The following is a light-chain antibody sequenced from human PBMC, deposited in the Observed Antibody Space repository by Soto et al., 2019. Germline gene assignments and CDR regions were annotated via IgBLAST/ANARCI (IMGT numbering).Light chain of an antibody. J-gene: IGKJ1*01. CDR2: SAS. CDR1: QSISTY. V-gene: IGKV1-39*01. Sequence: DIQMPHSPSSLSASVVYIVTISVLSAQSISTYLNWYQQKPGTAPRLLIYSASSVKTGVPPRFSGSGSGRDFTLTIRSLRPEDIATYFCQQSYTSPPWKCGKGTKGDIK. CDR3: QQSYTSPPWK.